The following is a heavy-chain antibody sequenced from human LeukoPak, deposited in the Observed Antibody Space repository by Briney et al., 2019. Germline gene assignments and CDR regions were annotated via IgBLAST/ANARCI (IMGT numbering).Heavy chain of an antibody. V-gene: IGHV3-23*01. CDR1: GFTFSSYA. D-gene: IGHD5-24*01. CDR2: ISGSGGST. Sequence: GGSLRLSCAASGFTFSSYAMSWVRQAPGKGLEWVSAISGSGGSTYYADSVKGRFTISGDNSKNTLYLQMNSLRAEDTAVYYCAMATRWLNFDYWGQGTLVTVSS. CDR3: AMATRWLNFDY. J-gene: IGHJ4*02.